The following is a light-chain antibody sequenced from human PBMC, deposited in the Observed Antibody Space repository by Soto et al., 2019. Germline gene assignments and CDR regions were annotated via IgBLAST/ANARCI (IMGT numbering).Light chain of an antibody. J-gene: IGKJ5*01. Sequence: DIHMSQSPSSLSASVGDRVTITSRASQSISSYLNWYQQKPGKAPKLLIYAASSLETGVPSRFSGSGSGTDFTLTISSLQPEDFATYYCQQYDNLPLIFGQGTRLEIK. CDR1: QSISSY. CDR2: AAS. CDR3: QQYDNLPLI. V-gene: IGKV1-33*01.